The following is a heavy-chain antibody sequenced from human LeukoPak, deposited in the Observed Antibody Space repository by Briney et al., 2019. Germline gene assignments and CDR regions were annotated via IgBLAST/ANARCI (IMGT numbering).Heavy chain of an antibody. J-gene: IGHJ4*02. CDR3: AKRPSDYGDYDY. CDR2: ISDDGRSK. Sequence: GGPLRLSCAASGFSFISYGMHWVRQAPGKGLEWVGVISDDGRSKDYADSVKGRFTISRDNSKDTLYLQMNSLRDEDTAVYYCAKRPSDYGDYDYWGQGTLVTVSS. D-gene: IGHD4-17*01. V-gene: IGHV3-30*18. CDR1: GFSFISYG.